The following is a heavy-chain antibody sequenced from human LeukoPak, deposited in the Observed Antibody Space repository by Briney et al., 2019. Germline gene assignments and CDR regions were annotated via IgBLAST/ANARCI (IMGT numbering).Heavy chain of an antibody. V-gene: IGHV3-9*01. CDR1: GFTFNDHA. CDR2: ISWNSENT. Sequence: GGSLRLSCAASGFTFNDHAMHWGRHAPGKGLEWVSGISWNSENTGYADSVKGRFTISRDNAKNSLYLQMNSLRAEDTALYYCAKGYYYGSGTYSRAFDVWGQGTMVTVSS. D-gene: IGHD3-10*01. J-gene: IGHJ3*01. CDR3: AKGYYYGSGTYSRAFDV.